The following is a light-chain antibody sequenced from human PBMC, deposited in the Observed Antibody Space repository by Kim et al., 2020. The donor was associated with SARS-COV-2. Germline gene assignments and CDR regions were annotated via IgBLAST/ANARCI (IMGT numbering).Light chain of an antibody. CDR1: SSNIGKNY. J-gene: IGLJ2*01. CDR2: GNN. CDR3: GTWDSSLSAVV. Sequence: GQKVTMPGSGSSSNIGKNYISWYQQLPKTAPTLPIYGNNERPSGIPDRFSGSKSGTSATLGITGLHTGDEADYYCGTWDSSLSAVVFGGGTQLTVL. V-gene: IGLV1-51*01.